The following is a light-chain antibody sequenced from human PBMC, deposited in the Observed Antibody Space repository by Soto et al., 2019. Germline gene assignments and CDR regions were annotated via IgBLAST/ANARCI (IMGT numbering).Light chain of an antibody. Sequence: QSALTQPASVSGSPGQAITISCTGTSRDVGEYNYVSWYQQHPGKAPKLMIYDVSDRPSGVSNRFSGSKSGNTASLTISGLQADDEADYDCSSYTSSSTPYVFGTGTKLTVL. J-gene: IGLJ1*01. V-gene: IGLV2-14*01. CDR1: SRDVGEYNY. CDR3: SSYTSSSTPYV. CDR2: DVS.